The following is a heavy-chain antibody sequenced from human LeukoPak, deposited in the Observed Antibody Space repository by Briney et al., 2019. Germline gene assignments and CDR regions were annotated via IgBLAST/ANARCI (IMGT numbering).Heavy chain of an antibody. CDR3: AKSWGMVRGVLSD. Sequence: PGGSLRLPCAASGFTFSSYAMSWVRQAPGKGLEWVSAFSGSGCRTYYADSVEGRFNISRDNYKNTLYLQMNSLRAEDTAVYYCAKSWGMVRGVLSDWGQGTLVTVSS. V-gene: IGHV3-23*01. CDR1: GFTFSSYA. J-gene: IGHJ4*02. D-gene: IGHD3-10*01. CDR2: FSGSGCRT.